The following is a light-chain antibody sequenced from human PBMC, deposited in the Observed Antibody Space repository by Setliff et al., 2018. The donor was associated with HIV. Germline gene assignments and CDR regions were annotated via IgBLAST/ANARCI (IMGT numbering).Light chain of an antibody. Sequence: QSALTQPASVSGSPGQSITISCTGTSSDVGRYDLVSWYQQHPGKAPKLIIYQATKRPSGVSNRFSGSKFGNTASLTISGLQDEDEAYYYCCSYRSSDTLGFGGGTKVTVL. CDR3: CSYRSSDTLG. CDR1: SSDVGRYDL. V-gene: IGLV2-14*02. CDR2: QAT. J-gene: IGLJ2*01.